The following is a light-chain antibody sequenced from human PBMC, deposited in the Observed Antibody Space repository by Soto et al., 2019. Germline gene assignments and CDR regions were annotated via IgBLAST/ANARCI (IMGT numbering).Light chain of an antibody. Sequence: QSALTQPASVSGSPGQSITISCTGTSSDVGGYNYVSWYQQHPGKAPNLIIFDVSNLPSWVSNRFSGSKFGNSASLTISGPRAEDGAASYCSSSTGGPPPVVFGEGTKLTVL. CDR1: SSDVGGYNY. CDR3: SSSTGGPPPVV. J-gene: IGLJ2*01. CDR2: DVS. V-gene: IGLV2-14*01.